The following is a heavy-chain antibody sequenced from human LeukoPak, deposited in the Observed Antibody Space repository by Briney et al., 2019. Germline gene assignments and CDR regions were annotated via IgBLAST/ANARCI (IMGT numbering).Heavy chain of an antibody. CDR3: AKPKVGSYLGGSIAAAGTIFGPFDY. D-gene: IGHD6-13*01. Sequence: GGSLRLSCAASGFTFSSYAMSWVRQAPGKGLEWVSAISGSGGSTYYADSVKGRFTISRDNSKNTLYLQMNSLRAEDTAVYYCAKPKVGSYLGGSIAAAGTIFGPFDYWGQGTLVTVSS. V-gene: IGHV3-23*01. CDR1: GFTFSSYA. J-gene: IGHJ4*02. CDR2: ISGSGGST.